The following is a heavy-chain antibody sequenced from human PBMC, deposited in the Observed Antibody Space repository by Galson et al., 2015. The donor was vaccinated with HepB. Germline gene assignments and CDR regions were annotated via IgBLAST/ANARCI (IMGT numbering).Heavy chain of an antibody. J-gene: IGHJ5*01. V-gene: IGHV3-23*01. CDR3: AKGNRSGWSES. Sequence: SLRLSCAASGFTFSSYAMSWVRQAPGKGLEWVSEISGSGGSTHYADSVKGRFTISRDSSENTLFLQMNSLRVEDTAVYYCAKGNRSGWSESWGQGTQVTVSS. CDR1: GFTFSSYA. CDR2: ISGSGGST. D-gene: IGHD3-22*01.